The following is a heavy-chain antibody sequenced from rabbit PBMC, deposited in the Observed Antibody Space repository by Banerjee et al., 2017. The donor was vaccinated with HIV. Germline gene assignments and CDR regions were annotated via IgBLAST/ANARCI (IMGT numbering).Heavy chain of an antibody. D-gene: IGHD1-1*01. Sequence: EESGGDLVKPEGSLTLTCTASGFSFSSSYWICWVRQAPGKGLEWIACIYTGAGNTGYASWAKGRFTISKTSSTTVTLQMTSLTAADTATYFCARDISGNGYELNLWGPGTLVTVS. CDR3: ARDISGNGYELNL. J-gene: IGHJ4*01. V-gene: IGHV1S45*01. CDR2: IYTGAGNT. CDR1: GFSFSSSYW.